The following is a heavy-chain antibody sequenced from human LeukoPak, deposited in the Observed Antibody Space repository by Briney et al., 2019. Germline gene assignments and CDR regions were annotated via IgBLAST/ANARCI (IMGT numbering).Heavy chain of an antibody. V-gene: IGHV3-23*01. CDR1: GLTFNIYD. CDR3: AKITASGTNY. CDR2: ISGSSGGT. Sequence: PGGSLRLSCAASGLTFNIYDMSWVRQAPGKGLEWVSAISGSSGGTYYADSVKGRFTISRDNSKNTLYLQMNSLRADDTAVYYCAKITASGTNYWGQGTLVTVSS. J-gene: IGHJ4*02. D-gene: IGHD5-18*01.